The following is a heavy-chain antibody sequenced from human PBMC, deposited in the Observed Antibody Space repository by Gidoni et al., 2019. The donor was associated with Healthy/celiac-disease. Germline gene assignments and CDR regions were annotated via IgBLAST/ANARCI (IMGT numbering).Heavy chain of an antibody. V-gene: IGHV3-30*19. CDR1: GFTFRSYG. CDR3: ARQAERGSKNAFDI. Sequence: QVQLVASGGGVVQPGTSRRLSCASYGFTFRSYGMHGVRQAPGKWLEWVAVISYDGSNKYYADSVKGRFTISKDNSKNTLYLQMNSLRAEDTGVYYCARQAERGSKNAFDIWGQGTMVTVSS. J-gene: IGHJ3*02. D-gene: IGHD6-13*01. CDR2: ISYDGSNK.